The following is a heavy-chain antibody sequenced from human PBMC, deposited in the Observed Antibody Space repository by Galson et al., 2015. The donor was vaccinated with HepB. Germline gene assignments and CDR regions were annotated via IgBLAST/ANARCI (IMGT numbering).Heavy chain of an antibody. V-gene: IGHV1-69*04. CDR3: ARDRWPDRGYGENLIYYYYYYMDV. CDR2: IIPILGIA. CDR1: GGTFSSYV. J-gene: IGHJ6*03. Sequence: SVKVSCKASGGTFSSYVISWVRQAPGQGLEWMGRIIPILGIANYAQKFQGRVTITADKSTSTAYMELSSLRSEDTAVYYCARDRWPDRGYGENLIYYYYYYMDVWGKGTTVTVSS. D-gene: IGHD5-18*01.